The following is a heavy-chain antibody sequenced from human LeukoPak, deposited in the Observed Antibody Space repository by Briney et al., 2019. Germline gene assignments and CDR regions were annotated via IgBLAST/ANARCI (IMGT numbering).Heavy chain of an antibody. D-gene: IGHD3-10*01. J-gene: IGHJ4*02. CDR3: AGTTLSRGVILGFDY. V-gene: IGHV1-24*01. CDR2: FDPEDGET. CDR1: GYTLTELS. Sequence: GASVKVSCKVSGYTLTELSMHWVRQAPGKGLEWMGGFDPEDGETIYAQKFQGRVTMTEDTSKDTAYMELSSLRSEDTAVYYCAGTTLSRGVILGFDYWGQGTLVTSSA.